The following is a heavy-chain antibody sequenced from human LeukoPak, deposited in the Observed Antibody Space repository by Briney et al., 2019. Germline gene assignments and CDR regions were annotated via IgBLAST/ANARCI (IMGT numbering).Heavy chain of an antibody. CDR2: IRYDGSNK. J-gene: IGHJ4*02. CDR3: AKDPNYYDSSGYYSEFDY. V-gene: IGHV3-30*02. Sequence: GRSLRLSCAASGFTFSSYGMNWVRQAPGKGLEWVAFIRYDGSNKYYADSVKGRFTISRDNSKNTLYLQMNSLRAEDKAVYYCAKDPNYYDSSGYYSEFDYWGQGTLVTVSS. CDR1: GFTFSSYG. D-gene: IGHD3-22*01.